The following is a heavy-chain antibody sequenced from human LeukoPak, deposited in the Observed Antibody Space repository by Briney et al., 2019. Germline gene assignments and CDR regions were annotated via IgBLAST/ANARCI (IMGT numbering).Heavy chain of an antibody. D-gene: IGHD2-15*01. V-gene: IGHV1-69*04. CDR3: ARDEVDIVVVVAATALDY. CDR1: GGTFSSYA. J-gene: IGHJ4*02. Sequence: SVKVSCKASGGTFSSYAISWVRQAPGQGLEWMGRIIPILGIANYAQKFQGRVTITADKSTSTAYMELSSLRSEDTAVYYCARDEVDIVVVVAATALDYWGQGTLVTVSS. CDR2: IIPILGIA.